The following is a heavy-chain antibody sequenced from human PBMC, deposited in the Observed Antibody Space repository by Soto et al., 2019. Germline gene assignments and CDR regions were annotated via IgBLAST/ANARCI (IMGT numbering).Heavy chain of an antibody. D-gene: IGHD3-22*01. CDR1: GGSLSSGDYY. Sequence: QVQLQESGPGLVKPSQSLSLTCTDSGGSLSSGDYYWSCIRQPPGKGLEWIGYIYYSGSTYYNPSLKSRVTISVDASKNQFSLKLSSVTAADTAVYYCARGNKKYYYDSSGYYYVDAFDIWGQGTMVTVSS. J-gene: IGHJ3*02. V-gene: IGHV4-30-4*01. CDR3: ARGNKKYYYDSSGYYYVDAFDI. CDR2: IYYSGST.